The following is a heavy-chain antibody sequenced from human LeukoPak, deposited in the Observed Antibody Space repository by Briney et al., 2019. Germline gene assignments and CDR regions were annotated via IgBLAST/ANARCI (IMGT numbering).Heavy chain of an antibody. Sequence: QPGRSLTLPCAASGFAFNDFAMYWVRQAPGKGLDWVAVIWRDGSHRYYAHSIKGRFTISRDNSKNTLYLQMSSLRAEDTAVYYCAKSSIMFAAGRLGSIDFWGQGTLVTVSS. CDR2: IWRDGSHR. V-gene: IGHV3-33*06. CDR1: GFAFNDFA. CDR3: AKSSIMFAAGRLGSIDF. J-gene: IGHJ4*02. D-gene: IGHD1-26*01.